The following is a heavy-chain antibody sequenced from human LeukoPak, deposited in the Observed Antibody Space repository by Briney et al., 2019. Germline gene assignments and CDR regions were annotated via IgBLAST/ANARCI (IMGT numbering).Heavy chain of an antibody. CDR2: IYTSGST. V-gene: IGHV4-4*07. CDR3: ARDPDYGDYGGAYFDY. D-gene: IGHD4-17*01. CDR1: GGSISSYY. Sequence: PSETLSLTCTASGGSISSYYWSWIRQPAGKGLEWIGRIYTSGSTNYNPSLKSRVTMSVDTSKNQFFLKLSSVTAADTAVYYCARDPDYGDYGGAYFDYWGQGTLVTVSS. J-gene: IGHJ4*02.